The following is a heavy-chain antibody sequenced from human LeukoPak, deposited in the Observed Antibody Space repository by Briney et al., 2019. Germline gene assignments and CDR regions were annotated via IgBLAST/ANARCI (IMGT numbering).Heavy chain of an antibody. CDR3: ARAQMQDFVALGWFDP. J-gene: IGHJ5*02. CDR1: GFTFSSYW. V-gene: IGHV3-7*01. D-gene: IGHD2-15*01. Sequence: GGSLRLSCAASGFTFSSYWMSWVRQAPGKGLEWVANIKQDGSEKYYVDSVKGRFTISRDNAKNSLYLQMNSLRAEDTAVYYCARAQMQDFVALGWFDPWGQGTLVTVSS. CDR2: IKQDGSEK.